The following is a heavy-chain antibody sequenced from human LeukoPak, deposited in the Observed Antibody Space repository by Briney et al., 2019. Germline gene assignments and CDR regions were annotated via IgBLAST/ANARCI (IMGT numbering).Heavy chain of an antibody. V-gene: IGHV4-39*07. J-gene: IGHJ3*02. Sequence: SETLSLTCTVSGGSISSSSYYWGWIRQPPGKGLEWIGSIYYSGSTYYNPSLKSRVTISVDTSKNQFSLKLSSVTAADTAVYYCARATYERGLGSHDAFDIWGQGTMVTVSS. CDR3: ARATYERGLGSHDAFDI. D-gene: IGHD3-16*01. CDR2: IYYSGST. CDR1: GGSISSSSYY.